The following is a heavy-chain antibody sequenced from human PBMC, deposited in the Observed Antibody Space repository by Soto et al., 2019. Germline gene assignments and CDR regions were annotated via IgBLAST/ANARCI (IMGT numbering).Heavy chain of an antibody. J-gene: IGHJ5*02. CDR3: ARDPPHCANGVCYGPNWFDP. CDR2: IYTSGST. V-gene: IGHV4-4*07. D-gene: IGHD2-8*01. Sequence: QVQLQESGPGLVKPSETLSLTCTVSGGSISSYYWSWIRQPAGKGLEWIGRIYTSGSTNYNPSLKRRVTMSVDTSKSQFSLKLSSVTAADTAVYYCARDPPHCANGVCYGPNWFDPWGQGTLVTVSS. CDR1: GGSISSYY.